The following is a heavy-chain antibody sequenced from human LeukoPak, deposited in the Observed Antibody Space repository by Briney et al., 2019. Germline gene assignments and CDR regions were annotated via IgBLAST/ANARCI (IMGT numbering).Heavy chain of an antibody. CDR2: INHSGST. CDR3: ARRDIVVVPAAPSIKDAFDI. V-gene: IGHV4-34*01. J-gene: IGHJ3*02. CDR1: GGSFSGYY. D-gene: IGHD2-2*01. Sequence: SETLSLTCAVYGGSFSGYYWSWIRQPPGKGLEWIGEINHSGSTNYNPSLKSRVTISVDTSKNQFSLKLSSVAAADTAVYYCARRDIVVVPAAPSIKDAFDIWGQGTMVTVSS.